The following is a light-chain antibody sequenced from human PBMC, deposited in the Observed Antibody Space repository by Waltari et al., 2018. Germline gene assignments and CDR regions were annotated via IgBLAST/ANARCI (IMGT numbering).Light chain of an antibody. CDR1: SSNIGSNY. CDR2: RNN. CDR3: SAWDDSLSAWV. V-gene: IGLV1-47*01. Sequence: QSVLTQPPSASGTPGQRVTISCSGSSSNIGSNYVYWYQQLPGTAPKLLIYRNNNRPPGVPDLFSGSNSGTSASLAIGGLRSEDEADYYCSAWDDSLSAWVFGGGTKLTVL. J-gene: IGLJ3*02.